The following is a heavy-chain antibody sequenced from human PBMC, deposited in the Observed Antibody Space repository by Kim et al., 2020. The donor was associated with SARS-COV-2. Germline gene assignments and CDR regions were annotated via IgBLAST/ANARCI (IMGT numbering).Heavy chain of an antibody. D-gene: IGHD6-13*01. CDR2: ISSSSSYI. CDR3: ARDRGGSSWKDAFDI. V-gene: IGHV3-21*01. Sequence: GGSLRLSCAASGFTFSSYSMNWVRQAPGKGLEWVSSISSSSSYIYYADSVKGRFTISRDNAKNSLYLQMNSLRAEDTAVYYCARDRGGSSWKDAFDIWGQGTMVTVSS. J-gene: IGHJ3*02. CDR1: GFTFSSYS.